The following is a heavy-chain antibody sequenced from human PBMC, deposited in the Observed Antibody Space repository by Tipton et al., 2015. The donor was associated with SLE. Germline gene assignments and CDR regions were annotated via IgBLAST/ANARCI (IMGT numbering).Heavy chain of an antibody. CDR1: GGSINSSRYF. Sequence: TLSLTCTFSGGSINSSRYFWGWIRRPPGKGLEWLGSIYYSGSTYYNPSLKSRVTIPVDTPKNQFSLEVSPVTAADTAVYYCAQSAYTYGSFNYWGQGTLVTVSS. J-gene: IGHJ4*02. CDR2: IYYSGST. CDR3: AQSAYTYGSFNY. V-gene: IGHV4-39*01. D-gene: IGHD5-18*01.